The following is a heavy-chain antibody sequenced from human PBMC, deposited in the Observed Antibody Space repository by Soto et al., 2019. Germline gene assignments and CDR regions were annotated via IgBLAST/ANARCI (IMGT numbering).Heavy chain of an antibody. J-gene: IGHJ5*02. D-gene: IGHD3-10*01. Sequence: SETLSLTCAVSGYSITSGYCWGWIRQPPGKGLEWIANIYHSGNTYYNPSLRSRVTISVDTSKNQFSLRLTSVTAADTAVYFCARHRDYYGSGSPYNWLDPWGQGTLVTVSS. V-gene: IGHV4-38-2*01. CDR3: ARHRDYYGSGSPYNWLDP. CDR1: GYSITSGYC. CDR2: IYHSGNT.